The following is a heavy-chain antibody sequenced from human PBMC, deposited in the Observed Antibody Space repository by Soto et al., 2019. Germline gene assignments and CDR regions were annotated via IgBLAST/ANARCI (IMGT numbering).Heavy chain of an antibody. V-gene: IGHV4-39*01. CDR2: IDYSGTA. J-gene: IGHJ4*02. CDR1: YGSISVSNVF. Sequence: PSETLSLTCTVSYGSISVSNVFWGWVRQPPGKGLEWIGNIDYSGTAYFNPSLGTRVTFPVDTSKNQFSLTLYSVTAADTAVYYPARTTGRHLDFWGQGILVTVSS. CDR3: ARTTGRHLDF. D-gene: IGHD4-4*01.